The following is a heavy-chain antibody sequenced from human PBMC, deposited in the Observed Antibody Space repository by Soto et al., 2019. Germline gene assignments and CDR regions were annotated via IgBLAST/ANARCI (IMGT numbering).Heavy chain of an antibody. V-gene: IGHV4-4*07. J-gene: IGHJ6*02. CDR3: ASSTGYYHGRYYYYGMDV. Sequence: WATLSLTCTGSGGSISSYYWSWIRQPAGKGLEWIGRIYTSGSTNYNPSLKSRVTMSVDTSKNQFSLKLSSVTAADTAVYYCASSTGYYHGRYYYYGMDVWGQGTTVTVSS. CDR2: IYTSGST. CDR1: GGSISSYY. D-gene: IGHD3-9*01.